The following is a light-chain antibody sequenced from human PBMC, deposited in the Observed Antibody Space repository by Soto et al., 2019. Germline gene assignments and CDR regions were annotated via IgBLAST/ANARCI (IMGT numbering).Light chain of an antibody. J-gene: IGLJ2*01. CDR3: SSYTRRNTLA. CDR1: SSDVGGYNF. V-gene: IGLV2-14*01. Sequence: QSALTQPASVSGSPRQSITISCTGTSSDVGGYNFVSWYQQHPGKAPKLIIYEVTDRPSGVSNRFSGSKSGSTASLTISGLQAEDEADYYCSSYTRRNTLAFGGGTKLTVL. CDR2: EVT.